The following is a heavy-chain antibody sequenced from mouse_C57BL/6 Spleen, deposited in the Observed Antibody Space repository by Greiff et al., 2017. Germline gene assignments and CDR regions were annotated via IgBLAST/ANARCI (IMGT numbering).Heavy chain of an antibody. J-gene: IGHJ4*01. CDR3: APYSNYDAMDY. CDR1: GYNIKDYY. Sequence: VQLKQSGAELVKPGASVKLSCTASGYNIKDYYMHWVKQRTEQGLEWIGRIDPEDGETKYAPKFQGKATLTADTSSNTAYLQLSSLSAEDTAVYYCAPYSNYDAMDYGGQGTSVTVSS. V-gene: IGHV14-2*01. D-gene: IGHD2-5*01. CDR2: IDPEDGET.